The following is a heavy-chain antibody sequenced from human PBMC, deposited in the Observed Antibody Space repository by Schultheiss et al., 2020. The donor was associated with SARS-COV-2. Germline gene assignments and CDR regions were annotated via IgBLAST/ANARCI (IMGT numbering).Heavy chain of an antibody. J-gene: IGHJ4*02. D-gene: IGHD2-21*02. CDR1: GFTFSSYA. V-gene: IGHV3-23*01. CDR3: ARDRDHFDY. Sequence: GGSLRLSCAASGFTFSSYAMTWVRQAPGKGLEWVSAISGSGGSTYYADSVKGRFTISRDNFKNTLYLQMNSLRVEDTATYYCARDRDHFDYWGQGTLVTVSS. CDR2: ISGSGGST.